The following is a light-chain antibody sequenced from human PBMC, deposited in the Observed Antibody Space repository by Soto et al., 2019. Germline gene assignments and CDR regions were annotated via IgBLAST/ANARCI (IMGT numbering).Light chain of an antibody. Sequence: EIVMTQSPVTLSVSPGERATLSCRASQRVSSNVAWYQQKPGQAPRLLIYGASTRATGIPARFSGSGSETEFTLTISSLQSEDFAVYYCQQYNNWPPWTFGHGTKV. V-gene: IGKV3-15*01. CDR1: QRVSSN. J-gene: IGKJ1*01. CDR3: QQYNNWPPWT. CDR2: GAS.